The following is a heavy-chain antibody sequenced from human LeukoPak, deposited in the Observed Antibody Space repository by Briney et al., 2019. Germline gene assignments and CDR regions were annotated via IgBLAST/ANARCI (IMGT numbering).Heavy chain of an antibody. CDR3: ATQDSSHY. Sequence: SETLSLTCTVSGDSVSSANYYWGWIRQPPGRGLEWIASIRYSESAYYSPSLKSRATISVDTSKNQCSLRLRSLTATDTAVYYCATQDSSHYWGQGTLVTVSS. V-gene: IGHV4-39*01. D-gene: IGHD3-22*01. J-gene: IGHJ4*02. CDR1: GDSVSSANYY. CDR2: IRYSESA.